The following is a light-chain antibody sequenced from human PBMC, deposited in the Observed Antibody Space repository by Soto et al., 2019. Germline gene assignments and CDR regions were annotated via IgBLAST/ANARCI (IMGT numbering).Light chain of an antibody. CDR3: AAWDDSLSGWV. V-gene: IGLV1-47*01. CDR2: RNN. Sequence: QSVLTQPPSASGTPGQRVSISCSGSSSNIGPNYVNWYQQLPGTAPKVLIYRNNQRPSGVPDRFSGSKSGTSASLAISGLRSEDEADYYCAAWDDSLSGWVFGGGTKVTVL. J-gene: IGLJ3*02. CDR1: SSNIGPNY.